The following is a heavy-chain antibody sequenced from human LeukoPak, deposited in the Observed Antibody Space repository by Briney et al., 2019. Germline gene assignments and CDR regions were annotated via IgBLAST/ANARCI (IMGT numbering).Heavy chain of an antibody. CDR2: INHSGST. V-gene: IGHV4-34*01. CDR1: GGSFSGYY. J-gene: IGHJ4*02. CDR3: AAYSNYDFDY. D-gene: IGHD4-11*01. Sequence: SETLSLTCAVYGGSFSGYYWSWIRQPPGKGLEWVGEINHSGSTNYNPSLKSRVTISVDTSKNQVSLKLSSVTAADAAVYYCAAYSNYDFDYWGPGTLVTVSS.